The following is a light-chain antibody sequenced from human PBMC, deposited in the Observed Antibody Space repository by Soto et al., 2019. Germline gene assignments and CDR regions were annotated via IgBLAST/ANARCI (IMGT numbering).Light chain of an antibody. CDR3: QLYGISPH. J-gene: IGKJ5*01. CDR1: QSVSSN. V-gene: IGKV3D-15*01. Sequence: EIVMTQSPSTLSVSPGERATLSCRASQSVSSNLAWYQQKPGQAPRLLIYASSNRATGIPDRFSGSASGTDFTLTINRLEPEDFAVYYCQLYGISPHFGQGTRLEI. CDR2: ASS.